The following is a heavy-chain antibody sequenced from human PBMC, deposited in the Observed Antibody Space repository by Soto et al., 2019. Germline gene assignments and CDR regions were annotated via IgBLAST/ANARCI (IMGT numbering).Heavy chain of an antibody. CDR1: VDSITTYY. CDR3: ARYSNNWFQTEGMDV. D-gene: IGHD6-13*01. Sequence: SETLSLTCTVSVDSITTYYWSWIRQPAGKGLEWIGRIDTSGNTNYNPSLKSRVTMSVDTSKKQFSLKLTSVTAADTAVYYCARYSNNWFQTEGMDVWGQGATVTVSS. V-gene: IGHV4-4*07. CDR2: IDTSGNT. J-gene: IGHJ6*02.